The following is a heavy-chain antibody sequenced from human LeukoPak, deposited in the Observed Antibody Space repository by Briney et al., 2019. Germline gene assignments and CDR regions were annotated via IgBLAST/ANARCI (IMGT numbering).Heavy chain of an antibody. D-gene: IGHD2-15*01. CDR3: ARGVLPLRDINCSGGSCYSGRWFDP. CDR1: GGSISSGGYS. J-gene: IGHJ5*02. V-gene: IGHV4-30-2*01. Sequence: SQTLSLTCAVSGGSISSGGYSWSWIRQPPGKGLEWIGYIYHSGSTYHNPSLKSRVTISVDRSKNQFPLKLSSVTAADTAVYYCARGVLPLRDINCSGGSCYSGRWFDPWGQGTLVTVSS. CDR2: IYHSGST.